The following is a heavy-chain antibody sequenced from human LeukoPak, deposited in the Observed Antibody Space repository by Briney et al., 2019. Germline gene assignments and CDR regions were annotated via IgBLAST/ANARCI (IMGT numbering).Heavy chain of an antibody. J-gene: IGHJ4*02. CDR2: IKQDGSEK. CDR1: GFNFSSFW. D-gene: IGHD6-19*01. V-gene: IGHV3-7*03. CDR3: ARRSGIAVAGAFDY. Sequence: GGSLRLSCAASGFNFSSFWMSWVRQAPGKGLEWVANIKQDGSEKYYVDSVKGRFTISRDNAKKSLYLEMSTLRAEDTAVYYCARRSGIAVAGAFDYWGQGTLVTVSS.